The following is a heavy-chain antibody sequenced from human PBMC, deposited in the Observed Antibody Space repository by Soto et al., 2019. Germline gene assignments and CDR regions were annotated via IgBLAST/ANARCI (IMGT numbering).Heavy chain of an antibody. CDR3: ARGRPYHDILTGYYLFDY. CDR2: ISYDGTKK. V-gene: IGHV3-30-3*01. CDR1: GFSFNTYA. D-gene: IGHD3-9*01. Sequence: QVHLVESGGGVVQPGRSLRLSCAPSGFSFNTYAMHWVRQAPGKGLEWLAVISYDGTKKYYADSVRGRSTISRDNSKNTLDLQLNSLRVEVTAVYYCARGRPYHDILTGYYLFDYLGQGTLVTVSS. J-gene: IGHJ4*02.